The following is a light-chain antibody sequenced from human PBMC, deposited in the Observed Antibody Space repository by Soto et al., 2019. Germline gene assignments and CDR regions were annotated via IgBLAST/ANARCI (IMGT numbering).Light chain of an antibody. CDR1: SSNIGSNT. V-gene: IGLV1-44*01. CDR2: NNN. CDR3: ATWDDSLKGPV. Sequence: QSVLTQPHSASGTPGQRVTISCSGSSSNIGSNTVNWYQHLPGTAPKLLIYNNNQRPSGVPDRFSGSKSGTSASMAISGLQSEDEDDYYCATWDDSLKGPVFGGGTQLTVL. J-gene: IGLJ7*01.